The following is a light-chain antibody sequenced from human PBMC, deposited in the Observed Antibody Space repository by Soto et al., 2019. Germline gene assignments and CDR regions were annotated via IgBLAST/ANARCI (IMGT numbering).Light chain of an antibody. CDR3: QQSYSTPWT. V-gene: IGKV1-39*01. CDR1: QSISSY. Sequence: DIQMTQSPSSLSASVVDRVTITCLASQSISSYLNWYQQKPWKAPKLLIYAASSLQSVVPSRFSGSGSGTDFTLTISSLQPEDFATYYCQQSYSTPWTFGQGTKVDIK. J-gene: IGKJ1*01. CDR2: AAS.